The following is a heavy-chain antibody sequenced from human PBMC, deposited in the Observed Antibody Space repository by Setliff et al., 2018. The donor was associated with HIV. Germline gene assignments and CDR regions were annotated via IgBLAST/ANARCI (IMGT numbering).Heavy chain of an antibody. CDR2: IIPISGTA. V-gene: IGHV1-69*05. D-gene: IGHD6-13*01. CDR3: ARAYSSRWDFDY. J-gene: IGHJ4*02. Sequence: SVKVSCKASGGTFSNYGMSWVRQAPGQGLEWMGGIIPISGTASYAQKFQGRVTMTSDTSTSTVYMELSSPKSEDTAVYYCARAYSSRWDFDYWGQGTLVTVSS. CDR1: GGTFSNYG.